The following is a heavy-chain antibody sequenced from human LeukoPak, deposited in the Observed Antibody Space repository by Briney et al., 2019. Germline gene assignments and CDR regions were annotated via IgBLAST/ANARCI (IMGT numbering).Heavy chain of an antibody. CDR2: VYYTGTT. V-gene: IGHV4-59*08. Sequence: SETLSLTCTVSGGSISTQYWTWIRQPPGKGLEWIGNVYYTGTTNYSPSLKSRLTMSVDTSKNQFSLKLTSVTAADTAVYYCGRQGYTASYYFVDYWSQGTLVTVSS. CDR1: GGSISTQY. D-gene: IGHD1-26*01. CDR3: GRQGYTASYYFVDY. J-gene: IGHJ4*02.